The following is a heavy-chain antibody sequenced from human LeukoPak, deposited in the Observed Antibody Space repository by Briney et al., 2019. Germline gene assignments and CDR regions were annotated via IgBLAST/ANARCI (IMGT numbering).Heavy chain of an antibody. V-gene: IGHV4-59*01. CDR1: GGSISSYY. D-gene: IGHD3-22*01. CDR3: ARRRNYYDSSGIFDY. CDR2: IYYCGST. J-gene: IGHJ4*02. Sequence: SETLSLTCTVSGGSISSYYWSWIRQPPGKGREWIGYIYYCGSTNYNPSLKSRVTISVDTSKNQFSLKLSSVTAADTAVYYCARRRNYYDSSGIFDYWGQGTLVTVSS.